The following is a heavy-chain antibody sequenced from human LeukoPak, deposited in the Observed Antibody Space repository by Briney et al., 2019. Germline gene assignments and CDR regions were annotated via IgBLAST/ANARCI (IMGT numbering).Heavy chain of an antibody. D-gene: IGHD6-13*01. J-gene: IGHJ4*02. V-gene: IGHV4-30-4*08. Sequence: SETLSLTCTVSGGSISSGDYCWSWIRQPPGKGLEWIAYIYYSWSTYYNPSLKSRVTISVDTSKNQFSLTLSSVTAADTAVYYCARGIAAAGHPFDYWGQGTLVTVSS. CDR2: IYYSWST. CDR3: ARGIAAAGHPFDY. CDR1: GGSISSGDYC.